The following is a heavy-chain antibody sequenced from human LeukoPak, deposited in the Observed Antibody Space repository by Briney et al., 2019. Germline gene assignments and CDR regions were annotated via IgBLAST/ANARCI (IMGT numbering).Heavy chain of an antibody. CDR3: ARVAVPGTYDY. CDR2: ITLDGIST. D-gene: IGHD6-19*01. V-gene: IGHV3-64*01. J-gene: IGHJ4*02. Sequence: GGALRLSCAASGFPFRSYAMHWVRQAPGKGLEYVSAITLDGISTYYANSVKGRFTISRDNSKNTLYLQMGSLRAEDMAVYYCARVAVPGTYDYWGQGTLVTVSS. CDR1: GFPFRSYA.